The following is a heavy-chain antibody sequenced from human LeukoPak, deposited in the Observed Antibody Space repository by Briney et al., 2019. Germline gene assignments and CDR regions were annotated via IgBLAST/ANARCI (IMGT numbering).Heavy chain of an antibody. Sequence: GGSLRLSCAASGFTFSYYGMHWVRQAPGKGLEWVAFIRYDESKKFYGDSVKGRFTISRDNSKNTLYLQMDSLRTEDTAVYYCAKSHLPNAYSGTYYCDYWGQGTLVTVSS. CDR3: AKSHLPNAYSGTYYCDY. V-gene: IGHV3-30*02. CDR2: IRYDESKK. CDR1: GFTFSYYG. J-gene: IGHJ4*02. D-gene: IGHD1-26*01.